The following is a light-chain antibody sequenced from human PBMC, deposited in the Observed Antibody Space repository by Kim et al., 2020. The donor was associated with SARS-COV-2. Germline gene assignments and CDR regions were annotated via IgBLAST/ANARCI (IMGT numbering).Light chain of an antibody. Sequence: DIQLTQSPSPLSASVGDRVTITCRTSQNIMRYLNWYQQTPGKAPQLLVYATSILHSGVPSRFSASGSGTEFNLTISSLQPEDFAIYYCQETYTNAPCTFGQGTKLEI. V-gene: IGKV1-39*01. CDR3: QETYTNAPCT. CDR2: ATS. J-gene: IGKJ2*02. CDR1: QNIMRY.